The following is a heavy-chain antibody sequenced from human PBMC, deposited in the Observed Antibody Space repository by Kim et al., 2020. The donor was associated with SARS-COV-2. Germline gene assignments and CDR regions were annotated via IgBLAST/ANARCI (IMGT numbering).Heavy chain of an antibody. CDR2: ISWDGGST. J-gene: IGHJ4*02. CDR1: GFTFDDYA. Sequence: GGSLRLSCAASGFTFDDYAMHWVRQAPGKGLEWVSLISWDGGSTYYADSVKGRFTISRDNSKNSLYLQMNSLRAEDTALYYCAKDNSGGFDYWGQGTLVTVSS. V-gene: IGHV3-43D*03. CDR3: AKDNSGGFDY. D-gene: IGHD2-15*01.